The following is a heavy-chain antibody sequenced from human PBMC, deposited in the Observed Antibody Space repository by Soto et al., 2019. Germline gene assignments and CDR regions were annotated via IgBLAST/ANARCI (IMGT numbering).Heavy chain of an antibody. V-gene: IGHV3-11*01. CDR2: ISSSGRTI. D-gene: IGHD5-18*01. J-gene: IGHJ4*02. CDR3: ARDPFHGYSYGYYFDY. CDR1: GFTLRDYY. Sequence: PGGSLRLSCAASGFTLRDYYMSWIPQAPGKGLEGISYISSSGRTIYYADSVKGRFTISRDNSKNTLYLQMNSLRAEDTAVYYCARDPFHGYSYGYYFDYWGQGTLVTVSS.